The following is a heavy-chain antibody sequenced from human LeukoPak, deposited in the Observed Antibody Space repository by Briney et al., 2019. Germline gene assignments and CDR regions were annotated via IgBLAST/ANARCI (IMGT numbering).Heavy chain of an antibody. CDR3: ARQAYCSSSSCYPFDY. J-gene: IGHJ4*02. D-gene: IGHD2-2*01. V-gene: IGHV4-59*08. CDR1: GGSISSYY. Sequence: SETLSLTCTVSGGSISSYYWSWIRQPPGKGLEWIGYIHYSGSTNYNPSLKSRVTISVDTSKNQFSLKLSSVTAADTAVYYCARQAYCSSSSCYPFDYWGQGTLVTASS. CDR2: IHYSGST.